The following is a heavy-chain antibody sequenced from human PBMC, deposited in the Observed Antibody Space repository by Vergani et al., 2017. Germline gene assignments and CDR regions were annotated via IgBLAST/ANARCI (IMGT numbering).Heavy chain of an antibody. CDR2: IYPADSDT. CDR3: ARHTTYTDS. Sequence: EVELVQSGPEMRKPGESLKISCKGSEYSFGNYWIGWVRQMPGKGLEWMCIIYPADSDTRYSPSFQGQVTISADKSISTAFLQWDSLKASDTALYYCARHTTYTDSWGQGTLVTVSS. D-gene: IGHD1-1*01. V-gene: IGHV5-51*01. CDR1: EYSFGNYW. J-gene: IGHJ4*02.